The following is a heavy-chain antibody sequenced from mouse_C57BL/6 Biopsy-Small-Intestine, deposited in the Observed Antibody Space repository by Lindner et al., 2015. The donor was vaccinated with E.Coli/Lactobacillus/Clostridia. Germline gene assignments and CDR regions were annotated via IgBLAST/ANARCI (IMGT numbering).Heavy chain of an antibody. J-gene: IGHJ1*03. CDR3: VRETTVDWYFDV. CDR2: VRSKSSNYAT. V-gene: IGHV10-3*01. D-gene: IGHD1-1*01. CDR1: GFTFNTYA. Sequence: EVQLQESGGGLVQPKGSLKLSCAASGFTFNTYAMHWVRQAPGKGLEWVARVRSKSSNYATYYADSVKDRFTISRDDSQSMLYLQMNNLKTEDTAMYYCVRETTVDWYFDVWGTGTTVTVSS.